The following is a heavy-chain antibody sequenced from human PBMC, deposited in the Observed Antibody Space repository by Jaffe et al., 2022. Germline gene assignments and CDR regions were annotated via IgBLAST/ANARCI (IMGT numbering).Heavy chain of an antibody. J-gene: IGHJ4*02. Sequence: EVQLVESGGDLVQPGRSLRLSCTTSGFIFGDYAMTWVRQAPGKGLEWIGAIREKVSGATEYAASVRGRFTISRDDSTSIAYLQLNSLKIEDTGVYFCSRWMTHQALHNWGQGTLVTVSS. V-gene: IGHV3-49*04. CDR1: GFIFGDYA. D-gene: IGHD1-1*01. CDR2: IREKVSGAT. CDR3: SRWMTHQALHN.